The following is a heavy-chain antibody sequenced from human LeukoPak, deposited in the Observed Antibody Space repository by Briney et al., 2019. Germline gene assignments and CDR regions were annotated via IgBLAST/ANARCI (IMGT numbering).Heavy chain of an antibody. V-gene: IGHV6-1*01. J-gene: IGHJ6*02. D-gene: IGHD3-10*01. Sequence: SQTLSLTCVISGDRVSSSSAAWNWIRQSPSRGLEWLGRTYYKSKWYDDYAVSVKSRITISPDASTNQFSLHLSSVTPEDTAVYYCAREGISLVRGVVLYYYGMDVWGQGTTVTVSS. CDR2: TYYKSKWYD. CDR1: GDRVSSSSAA. CDR3: AREGISLVRGVVLYYYGMDV.